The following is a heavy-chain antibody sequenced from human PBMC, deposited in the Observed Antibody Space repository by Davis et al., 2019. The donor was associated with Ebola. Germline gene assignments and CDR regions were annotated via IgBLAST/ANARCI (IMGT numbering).Heavy chain of an antibody. J-gene: IGHJ6*02. Sequence: GESLKISCAASGFTFSSYWMSWVRQAPGKGLEWVANIKQDGSEKYYVDSVKGRFTISRDNAKNSLYLQMNSLRAEDTAAYYCARGAASSSLHPPGAGRQYYYGMDVWGQGTTVTVSS. CDR1: GFTFSSYW. CDR3: ARGAASSSLHPPGAGRQYYYGMDV. CDR2: IKQDGSEK. D-gene: IGHD6-25*01. V-gene: IGHV3-7*01.